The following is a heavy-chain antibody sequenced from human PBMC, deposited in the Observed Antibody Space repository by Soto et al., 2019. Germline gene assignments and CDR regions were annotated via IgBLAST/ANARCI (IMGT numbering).Heavy chain of an antibody. CDR1: GGSFSGYY. V-gene: IGHV4-34*01. CDR3: ARGNSEYDS. D-gene: IGHD6-13*01. CDR2: INHSGST. J-gene: IGHJ4*02. Sequence: QVQRQQWGAGLLKPSETLSLTCSVYGGSFSGYYWSWIRQPPGKGLEWSGEINHSGSTNYNPSLKRRVTISVDTSKIQFSLKLSSVTAADTAVYYCARGNSEYDSWGQGTLVTVSS.